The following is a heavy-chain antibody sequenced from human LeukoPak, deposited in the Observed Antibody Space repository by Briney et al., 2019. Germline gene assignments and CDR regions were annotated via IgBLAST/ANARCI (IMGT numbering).Heavy chain of an antibody. J-gene: IGHJ6*03. V-gene: IGHV4-59*01. CDR1: GGSISSYY. CDR2: IYYSGST. D-gene: IGHD5-24*01. CDR3: ARARRSPYYYYMDV. Sequence: SETLSLTCTVSGGSISSYYWSWIRQPPGKGLEWIGYIYYSGSTNYNPSLKSRVTISVDTSKNQFSLKLSSVTAADTAVYYCARARRSPYYYYMDVWGKGTTVTVSS.